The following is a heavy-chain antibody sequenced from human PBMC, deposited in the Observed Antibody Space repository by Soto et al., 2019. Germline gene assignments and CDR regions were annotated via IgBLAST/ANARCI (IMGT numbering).Heavy chain of an antibody. CDR3: ASSGSYYVGAFDI. D-gene: IGHD1-26*01. Sequence: SETLSLTCTVSGGSISSGGYYWSWIRQHPGKGLEWIGYIYYSGSTYYSPSLKSRVTISVDTSKNQFSLKLSSVTAADTAVYYCASSGSYYVGAFDIWGQGTMVTVSS. J-gene: IGHJ3*02. V-gene: IGHV4-31*03. CDR2: IYYSGST. CDR1: GGSISSGGYY.